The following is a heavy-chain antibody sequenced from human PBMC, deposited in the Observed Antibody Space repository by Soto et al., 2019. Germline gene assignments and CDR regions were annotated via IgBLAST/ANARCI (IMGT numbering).Heavy chain of an antibody. CDR3: ARHGSGTYYPIDY. D-gene: IGHD3-10*01. V-gene: IGHV4-39*01. CDR1: GVSITGTYYY. J-gene: IGHJ4*02. CDR2: IHYNGRN. Sequence: SETLSLTCTASGVSITGTYYYWGWIRPSPGKGLESIVSIHYNGRNYYNPSLQGRVTDSVDQFKSQCSLGLVSVTDADTAVYFCARHGSGTYYPIDYWGQGTLVTVSS.